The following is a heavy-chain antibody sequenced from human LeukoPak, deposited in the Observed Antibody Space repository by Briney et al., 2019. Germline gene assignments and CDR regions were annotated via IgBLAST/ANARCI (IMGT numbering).Heavy chain of an antibody. D-gene: IGHD4-17*01. CDR3: ARDRTTVTSLGYFDL. Sequence: PSQTLSLTCAVSGGSISSGGYSWSWIRQHPGKGLEWIGYIYYSGSTYYNPSLKSRVTISVDTSKNQFSLKLSSVTAADTAVYYCARDRTTVTSLGYFDLWGRGTLVTVSS. V-gene: IGHV4-31*11. CDR2: IYYSGST. CDR1: GGSISSGGYS. J-gene: IGHJ2*01.